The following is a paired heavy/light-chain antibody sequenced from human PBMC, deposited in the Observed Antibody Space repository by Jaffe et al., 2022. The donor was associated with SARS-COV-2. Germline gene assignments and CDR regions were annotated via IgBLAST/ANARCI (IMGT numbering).Light chain of an antibody. J-gene: IGKJ4*01. CDR2: ATS. CDR1: QDIAKY. CDR3: QHYDSVPVT. V-gene: IGKV1-33*01. Sequence: DIQLTQSPSSLSASVGDAITITCQASQDIAKYLNWYQQKPGKAPSLLIYATSMLKGGVPGRFSGDGSGTHFTLTIAPLQPEDIATYYCQHYDSVPVTFGGGTRVELK.
Heavy chain of an antibody. Sequence: QVQLVQSGAEVKKPGSSVRVSCKASGVIFGSDSFTWVRQAPGQGLEWIGRVIPVLRITDYAQNFQGRVTISADKSTRTAYMELRGLTSQDTAVYYCATPQGGGGELLDFWGQGTLVTVSS. CDR2: VIPVLRIT. CDR1: GVIFGSDS. J-gene: IGHJ4*02. V-gene: IGHV1-69*02. D-gene: IGHD3-10*01. CDR3: ATPQGGGGELLDF.